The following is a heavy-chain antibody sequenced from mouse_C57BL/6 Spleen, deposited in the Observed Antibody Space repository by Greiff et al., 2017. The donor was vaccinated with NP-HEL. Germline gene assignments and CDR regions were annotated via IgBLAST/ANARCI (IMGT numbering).Heavy chain of an antibody. J-gene: IGHJ2*01. V-gene: IGHV1-61*01. D-gene: IGHD2-4*01. CDR1: GYTFTSYY. Sequence: VQLQQPGPELVKPGSSVKLSCKASGYTFTSYYMNWVKQRPVQGLEWIGSIYPSDSETHYNQKFKDKATLTVDKSSSTAYMQLSSLTSEDSAVYYCARYYDYDPYYFDYGGQGTTLTGSS. CDR3: ARYYDYDPYYFDY. CDR2: IYPSDSET.